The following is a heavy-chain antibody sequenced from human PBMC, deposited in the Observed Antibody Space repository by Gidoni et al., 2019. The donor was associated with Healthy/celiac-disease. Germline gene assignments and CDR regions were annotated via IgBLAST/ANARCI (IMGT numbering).Heavy chain of an antibody. Sequence: QVQLVQSGAEVKKPGASVKVSCKSSGYTFTGYYMHWVRQAPGQGLEWMGWINPNSGGTNYAQKFQGWVTMTRDTSISTAYMELSRLRSDDTAVYYCARVGGYDILTGYSNNWFDPWGQGTLVTVSS. CDR3: ARVGGYDILTGYSNNWFDP. D-gene: IGHD3-9*01. V-gene: IGHV1-2*04. CDR1: GYTFTGYY. J-gene: IGHJ5*02. CDR2: INPNSGGT.